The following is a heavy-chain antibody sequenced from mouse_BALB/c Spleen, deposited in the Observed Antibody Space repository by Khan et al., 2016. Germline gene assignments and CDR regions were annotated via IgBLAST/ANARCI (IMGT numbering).Heavy chain of an antibody. Sequence: VQLQQSGAELVKPGASVKLSCTASGFNIKDTYMHWVKQRPEQGLEWIGRIDPANGNTKYDPKFQGKATITADTSSNTAYLQLSSLTSESNAVYYCARSPYDYDVGYAYWGQGTLVTVSA. D-gene: IGHD2-4*01. CDR3: ARSPYDYDVGYAY. J-gene: IGHJ3*01. V-gene: IGHV14-3*02. CDR1: GFNIKDTY. CDR2: IDPANGNT.